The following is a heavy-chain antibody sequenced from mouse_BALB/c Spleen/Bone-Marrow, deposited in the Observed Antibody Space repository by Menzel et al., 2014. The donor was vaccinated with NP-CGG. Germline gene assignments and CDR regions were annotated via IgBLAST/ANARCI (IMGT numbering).Heavy chain of an antibody. CDR1: GFSLTSYG. D-gene: IGHD1-2*01. CDR2: IWAGGSA. V-gene: IGHV2-9*02. CDR3: ARDRGRLRAMDY. Sequence: VNVVESGPGLVAPSQSLSNTCTVSGFSLTSYGVHWVRQPPGKGLEWLGVIWAGGSANYNSALMSRLSISKDNSKSQVFLEMNSLQTDDTAMYYCARDRGRLRAMDYWGQGTSVTVSS. J-gene: IGHJ4*01.